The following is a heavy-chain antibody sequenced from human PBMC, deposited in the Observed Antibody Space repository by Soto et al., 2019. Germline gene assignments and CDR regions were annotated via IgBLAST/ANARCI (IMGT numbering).Heavy chain of an antibody. CDR3: AREKSSGYYYDY. CDR1: GYTFTSYD. D-gene: IGHD3-22*01. CDR2: MNPNSGNS. J-gene: IGHJ4*02. V-gene: IGHV1-8*01. Sequence: QVQLVQSGAEVKKPGASVKVSCKASGYTFTSYDINWVRQATGQGLEWMGWMNPNSGNSAYAQKFQGRVTMTRNTSISTAYMELSSLRSEDTAVYYCAREKSSGYYYDYWGQGTLVTVSS.